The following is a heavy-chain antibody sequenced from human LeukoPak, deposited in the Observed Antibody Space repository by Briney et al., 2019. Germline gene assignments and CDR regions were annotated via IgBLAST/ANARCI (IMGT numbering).Heavy chain of an antibody. CDR3: ARVDYGDYPDY. CDR2: INPSGGST. CDR1: GYTFTSYY. J-gene: IGHJ4*02. Sequence: ASVKVSCKASGYTFTSYYMHWVRQAPGQGLEWMGIINPSGGSTSYAQKFQGRVTMTRDTSTSTVYIELSSLRSEDTAVYYCARVDYGDYPDYWGQGTLVTVSS. D-gene: IGHD4-17*01. V-gene: IGHV1-46*01.